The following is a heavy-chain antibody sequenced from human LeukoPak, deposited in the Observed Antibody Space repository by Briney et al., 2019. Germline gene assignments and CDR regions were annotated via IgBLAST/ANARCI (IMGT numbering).Heavy chain of an antibody. CDR2: IIPIFGTA. Sequence: SVKVSCKASGGSFSRYGFSWVRQAPGQGLEWMGGIIPIFGTANYAQKFQGRVTITADGPTSTAYMELSSLRSEDTAVYYCAREVYGSGNAFDIWGQGTLVTVSS. D-gene: IGHD3-10*01. J-gene: IGHJ3*02. CDR3: AREVYGSGNAFDI. CDR1: GGSFSRYG. V-gene: IGHV1-69*13.